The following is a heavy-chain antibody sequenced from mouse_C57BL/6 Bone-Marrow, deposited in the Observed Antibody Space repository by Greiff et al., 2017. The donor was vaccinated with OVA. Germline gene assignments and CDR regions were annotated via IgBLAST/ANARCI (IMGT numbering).Heavy chain of an antibody. CDR1: GYTFTDYY. J-gene: IGHJ3*01. D-gene: IGHD1-1*01. CDR2: INPYNGGT. CDR3: ARTDYYGSSYEAWFAY. V-gene: IGHV1-19*01. Sequence: EVKLQESGPVLVKPGASVKMSCKASGYTFTDYYMNWVKQSHGKSLEWIGVINPYNGGTSYNQKFKGKATLTVDKYSSTAYMELNSLTSEDSAVYYCARTDYYGSSYEAWFAYWGQGTLVTVSA.